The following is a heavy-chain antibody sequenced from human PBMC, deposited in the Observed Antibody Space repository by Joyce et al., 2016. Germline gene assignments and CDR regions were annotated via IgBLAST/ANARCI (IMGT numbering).Heavy chain of an antibody. CDR2: ISYDGIYK. Sequence: QVQLVESGGGVVQPGRSLRLSCAASGLTLSNYGVHWVSQAPGKGLEWLAFISYDGIYKYYADSVKGRFTISRDNSKNTVFLEMNSLRTEDTAVYYCAKILTATYSSGWFLDYWGQGTLVTVSS. CDR3: AKILTATYSSGWFLDY. D-gene: IGHD6-25*01. J-gene: IGHJ4*02. CDR1: GLTLSNYG. V-gene: IGHV3-30*18.